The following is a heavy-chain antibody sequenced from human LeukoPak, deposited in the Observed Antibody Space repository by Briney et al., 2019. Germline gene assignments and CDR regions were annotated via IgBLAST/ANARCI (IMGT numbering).Heavy chain of an antibody. D-gene: IGHD6-19*01. CDR2: ISTRSTYI. CDR1: GFTFSRYS. J-gene: IGHJ4*02. Sequence: GGSLRLSCAASGFTFSRYSVNWVRLAPGKGLEWVSSISTRSTYIYHADSVKGRFTISRDNAKNSLYLQMNSLRAEDTGVYYCAKDLSSGSRRAYWGQGTLVTVSS. V-gene: IGHV3-21*01. CDR3: AKDLSSGSRRAY.